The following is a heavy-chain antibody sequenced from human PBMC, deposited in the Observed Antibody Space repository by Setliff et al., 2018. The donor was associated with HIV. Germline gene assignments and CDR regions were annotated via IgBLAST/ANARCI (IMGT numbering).Heavy chain of an antibody. CDR3: ATNFSTFDY. CDR1: TFSLGSYS. J-gene: IGHJ4*02. Sequence: GGSLRLSCVSSTFSLGSYSMNWVRQAPGKGLEWVSSISSSGSYIFYADSLQGRFTISRDNVGNSVFLQMNNLRLDDTAIYYCATNFSTFDYWGQGVLVTV. D-gene: IGHD7-27*01. CDR2: ISSSGSYI. V-gene: IGHV3-21*01.